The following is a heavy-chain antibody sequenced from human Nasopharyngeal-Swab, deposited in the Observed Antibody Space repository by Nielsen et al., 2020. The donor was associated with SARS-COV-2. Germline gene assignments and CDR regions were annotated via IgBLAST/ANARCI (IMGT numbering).Heavy chain of an antibody. CDR1: GGTFSSYA. J-gene: IGHJ3*02. CDR2: IFPIFGTS. D-gene: IGHD3-10*01. CDR3: ARDLYGSGSYNFGAFDI. Sequence: SVKVSCKASGGTFSSYAISWVRQAPGQGLEWMGGIFPIFGTSNCAQKFQGRVTITADESTSTAYMELSSLRSEDTAVYYCARDLYGSGSYNFGAFDIWGQGTMVTVSS. V-gene: IGHV1-69*13.